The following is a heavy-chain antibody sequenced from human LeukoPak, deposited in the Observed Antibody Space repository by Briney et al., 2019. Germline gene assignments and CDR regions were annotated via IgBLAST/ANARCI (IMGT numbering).Heavy chain of an antibody. V-gene: IGHV3-30*19. CDR2: ISYDETNK. J-gene: IGHJ2*01. CDR3: ARRWYFDL. CDR1: GFTFSSYG. Sequence: PGGSLRLSCAASGFTFSSYGMHWVRQAPGKGLEWVAVISYDETNKYYADSVQGRFTISRDNSKNTLYLQMNSLRAEDTALYYCARRWYFDLWGRGTLVTVSS.